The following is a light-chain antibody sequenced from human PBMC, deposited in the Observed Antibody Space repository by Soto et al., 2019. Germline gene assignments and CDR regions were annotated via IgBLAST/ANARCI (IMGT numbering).Light chain of an antibody. J-gene: IGKJ5*01. CDR3: QQRNSYPIT. CDR1: QGISNY. CDR2: TAS. Sequence: DIQLTQSPSFLSASVGDRVTITCRASQGISNYLAWNQQKQGKAPNLLIHTASTLQSGVPSRFSGSGSGTEFTLTISSLQPEDLATYYCQQRNSYPITFGQGTRLEIK. V-gene: IGKV1-9*01.